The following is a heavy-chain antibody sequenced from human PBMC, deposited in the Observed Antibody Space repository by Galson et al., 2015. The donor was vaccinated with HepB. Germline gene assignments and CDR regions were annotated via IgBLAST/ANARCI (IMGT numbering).Heavy chain of an antibody. V-gene: IGHV3-15*01. CDR1: GFTFSNAW. Sequence: SLRLSCAASGFTFSNAWMSWVRQAPGKGLEWVGRIKSKTDGGTTDYAAPVKGRFTISRDDSKNTLYLQMNSLKTEDTAVYYCTTWEVVPAAIGVDWFDPWGQGTLVTVSS. J-gene: IGHJ5*02. CDR2: IKSKTDGGTT. D-gene: IGHD2-2*01. CDR3: TTWEVVPAAIGVDWFDP.